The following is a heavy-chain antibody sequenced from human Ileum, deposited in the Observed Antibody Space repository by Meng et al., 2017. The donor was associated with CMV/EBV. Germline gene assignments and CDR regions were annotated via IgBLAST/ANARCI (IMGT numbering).Heavy chain of an antibody. CDR2: INPNSGHS. J-gene: IGHJ4*02. CDR3: TRRSYGSGSTLGY. V-gene: IGHV1-8*03. Sequence: ASGYFFPLSYIHWHLPAPPHRLEWMGWINPNSGHSGYAQKFQGRLTLTRNPSISTAYMELTSLTSQDTPVYYCTRRSYGSGSTLGYWGQGTLVTVSS. CDR1: GYFFPLSY. D-gene: IGHD3-10*01.